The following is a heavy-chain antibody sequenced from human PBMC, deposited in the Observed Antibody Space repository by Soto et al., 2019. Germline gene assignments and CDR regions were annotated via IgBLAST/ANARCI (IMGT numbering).Heavy chain of an antibody. V-gene: IGHV1-18*01. CDR1: GYTFSTYG. CDR3: ARSPNYYYYMDV. CDR2: ISVYNGNT. Sequence: QVQLVQSGAEVKKPGASVKVSCKASGYTFSTYGISWVRQAPGQGLEWMGWISVYNGNTKYAQKLQDRVTMTADTSTSTAYMELRSLRSDDTAVYYCARSPNYYYYMDVWGKGTTVTVSS. J-gene: IGHJ6*03.